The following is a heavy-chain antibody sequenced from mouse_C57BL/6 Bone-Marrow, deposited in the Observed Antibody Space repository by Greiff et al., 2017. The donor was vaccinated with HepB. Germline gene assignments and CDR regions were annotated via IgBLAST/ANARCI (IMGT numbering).Heavy chain of an antibody. Sequence: VKLQESGAELVRPGASVTLSCKASGYTFTDYEMHWVKQTPVHGLEWIGAIDPETGGTAYNQKFKGKAILTADKSSSTAYMELRSLTSEDSAVYYCTRPHYFDYWGQGTTLTVSS. CDR1: GYTFTDYE. CDR2: IDPETGGT. J-gene: IGHJ2*01. CDR3: TRPHYFDY. V-gene: IGHV1-15*01.